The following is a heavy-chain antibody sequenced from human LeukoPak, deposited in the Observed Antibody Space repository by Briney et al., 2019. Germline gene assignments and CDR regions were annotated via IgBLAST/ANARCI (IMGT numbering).Heavy chain of an antibody. Sequence: GGSLRLSCAASGFTFDDYGMHWVRQAPGKGLEWVAVIWYDGSNKYYADSVKGRFTISRDNSKNTLYLQMNSLRAEDTAVYYCARDPLLSITIPYAFDIWGQGTMVTVSS. CDR3: ARDPLLSITIPYAFDI. D-gene: IGHD3-9*01. J-gene: IGHJ3*02. CDR1: GFTFDDYG. V-gene: IGHV3-33*08. CDR2: IWYDGSNK.